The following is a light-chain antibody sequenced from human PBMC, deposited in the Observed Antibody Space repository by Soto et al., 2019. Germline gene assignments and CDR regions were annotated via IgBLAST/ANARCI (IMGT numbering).Light chain of an antibody. CDR3: QHYGSSSNT. J-gene: IGKJ5*01. Sequence: EIVLTQSPDTLSLSPGERATLSCRASESVTSSHLAWYQQKRGQAPRLLIYGASSRATDIPDRFSGRGSGTDFTLTISRLEPEDFAVYYCQHYGSSSNTFGQGTRLEIK. V-gene: IGKV3-20*01. CDR1: ESVTSSH. CDR2: GAS.